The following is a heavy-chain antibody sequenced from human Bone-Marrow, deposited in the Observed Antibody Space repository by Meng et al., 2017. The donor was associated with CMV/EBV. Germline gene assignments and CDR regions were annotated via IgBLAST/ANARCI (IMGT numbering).Heavy chain of an antibody. Sequence: GGSLRLSCTASGFTFDDYAMHWVRQAPGKGLEWVSGISCNSGSIGYADSVKGRFTISRDNAKNSLYLQMNSLRAEDTALYYCAKEAAAGTDFDYWGQGTLVTGAS. CDR3: AKEAAAGTDFDY. J-gene: IGHJ4*02. D-gene: IGHD6-13*01. CDR1: GFTFDDYA. CDR2: ISCNSGSI. V-gene: IGHV3-9*01.